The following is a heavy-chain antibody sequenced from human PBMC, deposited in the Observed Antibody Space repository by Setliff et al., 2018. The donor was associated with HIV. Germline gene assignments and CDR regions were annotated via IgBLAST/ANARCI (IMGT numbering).Heavy chain of an antibody. J-gene: IGHJ4*02. CDR2: IDHTGSA. CDR3: ARGPRVSAAVVETPSAY. D-gene: IGHD6-19*01. Sequence: SETLSLTCAVSGGSFSAYYWTWIRQSPHKGLEWVGEIDHTGSAYYNPSLTSRVTISVDTSKNRFSLELSSVTAADTALYYCARGPRVSAAVVETPSAYWGQGTRGTVS. CDR1: GGSFSAYY. V-gene: IGHV4-34*01.